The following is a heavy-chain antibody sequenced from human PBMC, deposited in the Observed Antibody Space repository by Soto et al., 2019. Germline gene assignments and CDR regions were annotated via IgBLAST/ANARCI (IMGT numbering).Heavy chain of an antibody. V-gene: IGHV3-43*01. CDR2: ISWDGGST. D-gene: IGHD1-1*01. Sequence: PGGSLRLSCAASGFTFSSYGMHWVRQAPGKGLEWVSLISWDGGSTYYADSVKGRFTISRDNSKNSLYLQMNSLRTEDTALYYCAKESGRDYGMDVWGQGTTVTVSS. J-gene: IGHJ6*02. CDR3: AKESGRDYGMDV. CDR1: GFTFSSYG.